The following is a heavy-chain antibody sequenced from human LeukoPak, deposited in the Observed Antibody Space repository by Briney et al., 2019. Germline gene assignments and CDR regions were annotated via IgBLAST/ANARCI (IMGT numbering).Heavy chain of an antibody. CDR1: GYTFTSYY. V-gene: IGHV1-46*01. CDR3: ARGPATVTTEYYFDY. Sequence: ASVKVSCKASGYTFTSYYMHWVRQAPGQGLEWMGIINPSGGSTSYAQKFQGRVTMTRDTSTSTVYMELSSLRSEDTAVYYCARGPATVTTEYYFDYWGQGTLVTVSS. CDR2: INPSGGST. J-gene: IGHJ4*02. D-gene: IGHD4-17*01.